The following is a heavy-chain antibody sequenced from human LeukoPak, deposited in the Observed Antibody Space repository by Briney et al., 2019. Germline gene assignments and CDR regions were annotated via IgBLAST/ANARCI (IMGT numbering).Heavy chain of an antibody. CDR2: IIGSGGST. V-gene: IGHV3-23*01. CDR3: ARDPGQATYYDFWSGYYPDY. Sequence: GGSLRLSCAASGFTFSSYGMSWVRQAPGKGLEWGASIIGSGGSTYYADSVKGRFTIARDKSKNTLYLQMSSLRAEATAVYYCARDPGQATYYDFWSGYYPDYWGQGTLVTVSA. CDR1: GFTFSSYG. D-gene: IGHD3-3*01. J-gene: IGHJ4*02.